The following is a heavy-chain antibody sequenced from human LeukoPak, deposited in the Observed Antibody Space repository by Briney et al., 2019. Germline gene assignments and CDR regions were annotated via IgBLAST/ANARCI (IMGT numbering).Heavy chain of an antibody. J-gene: IGHJ4*02. V-gene: IGHV4-34*01. Sequence: SETLSLTCTVSGGSISSYYWSWIRQPPGKGLEWIGEINHSGSTNYNPSLKSRVTISVDTSKNQFSLKLSSVTAADTAVYYCSTVTTDFDYWGQGTLVTVSS. D-gene: IGHD4-17*01. CDR3: STVTTDFDY. CDR2: INHSGST. CDR1: GGSISSYY.